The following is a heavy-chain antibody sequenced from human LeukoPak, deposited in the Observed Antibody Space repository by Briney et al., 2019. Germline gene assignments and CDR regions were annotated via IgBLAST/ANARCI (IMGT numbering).Heavy chain of an antibody. Sequence: SVKVSCKASGGTFSSYAISWVRQAPGQGLEWMGGIIPIFGTANYAQKFQGRVTITADKSTSTAYMELSSLRSEDMAVYYCAREGVDIVATYFDYWGQGTLVTVSS. CDR3: AREGVDIVATYFDY. J-gene: IGHJ4*02. V-gene: IGHV1-69*06. D-gene: IGHD5-12*01. CDR2: IIPIFGTA. CDR1: GGTFSSYA.